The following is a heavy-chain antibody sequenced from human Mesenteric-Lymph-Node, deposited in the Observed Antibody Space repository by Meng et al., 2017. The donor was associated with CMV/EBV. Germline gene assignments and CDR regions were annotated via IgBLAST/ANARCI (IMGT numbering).Heavy chain of an antibody. J-gene: IGHJ4*02. Sequence: GGSLRLSCTASGFAFSKYGMHWIRQAPGKGLEWVAFIHYDGTDKYYADSLKGRFTISRDNSKNTLYLQMNSLRAEDTAVYYCAKDLLGFGSGSYYLDYWGQGTLVTVSS. CDR1: GFAFSKYG. V-gene: IGHV3-30*02. CDR3: AKDLLGFGSGSYYLDY. D-gene: IGHD3-10*01. CDR2: IHYDGTDK.